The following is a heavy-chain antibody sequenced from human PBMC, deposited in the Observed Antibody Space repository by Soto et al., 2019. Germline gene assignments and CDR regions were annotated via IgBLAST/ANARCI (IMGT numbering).Heavy chain of an antibody. J-gene: IGHJ6*03. D-gene: IGHD1-7*01. Sequence: ILALICPISGDSVSSNSAAWNWIRLSPSRGLEWLARTYYRSRWYNDYAVSVRSRITVNPDTSKNQFSLQLTSVTPEDTAVYYCAGTTSHQWYYMDVWGKGTTVTVSS. CDR1: GDSVSSNSAA. CDR3: AGTTSHQWYYMDV. CDR2: TYYRSRWYN. V-gene: IGHV6-1*01.